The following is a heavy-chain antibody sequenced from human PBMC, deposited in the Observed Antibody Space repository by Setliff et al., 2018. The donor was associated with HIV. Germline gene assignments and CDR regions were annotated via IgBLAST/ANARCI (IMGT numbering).Heavy chain of an antibody. CDR2: INTYSDRT. CDR3: ARSFDILTGDLDY. J-gene: IGHJ4*02. Sequence: ASVKVSCKASGYTFTDYFIHWVRQAPGQGLEWMGRINTYSDRTSYGQKFQGRVTMTRDTSITTAYMEVSSLRSDDTAVYYCARSFDILTGDLDYWGQGTLVTVSS. V-gene: IGHV1-2*06. CDR1: GYTFTDYF. D-gene: IGHD3-9*01.